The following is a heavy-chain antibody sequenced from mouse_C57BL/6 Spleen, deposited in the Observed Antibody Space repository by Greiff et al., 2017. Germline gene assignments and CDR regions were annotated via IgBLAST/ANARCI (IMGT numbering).Heavy chain of an antibody. CDR3: ARPQGLRRAWFAY. J-gene: IGHJ3*01. Sequence: EVMLVESGGGLVKPGGSLKLSCAASGFTFSDYGMHWVRQAPEKGLEWVAYISSGSSTIYYADTVKGRFTISRDNAKNTLFLQMTSLRSEDTAMYYCARPQGLRRAWFAYWGQGTLVTVSA. CDR2: ISSGSSTI. CDR1: GFTFSDYG. V-gene: IGHV5-17*01. D-gene: IGHD2-4*01.